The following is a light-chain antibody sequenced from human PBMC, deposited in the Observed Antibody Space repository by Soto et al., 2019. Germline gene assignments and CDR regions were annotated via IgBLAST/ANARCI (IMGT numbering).Light chain of an antibody. Sequence: IVMTQSPATLPVSPGERATLSCRASQSISSSTLAWYQQKPGQPPRLLIYSVSTRAAGIPARFSGSGSGTDFTLTISSLQSEDFAVYSCQQHSSWPLTFGQGTKLEI. V-gene: IGKV3-15*01. CDR1: QSISSS. CDR3: QQHSSWPLT. J-gene: IGKJ2*01. CDR2: SVS.